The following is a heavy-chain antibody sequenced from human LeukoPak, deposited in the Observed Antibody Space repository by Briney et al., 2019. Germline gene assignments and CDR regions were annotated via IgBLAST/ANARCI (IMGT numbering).Heavy chain of an antibody. J-gene: IGHJ6*02. CDR2: MNPNSGNT. V-gene: IGHV1-8*01. CDR3: ARGRAGTTQPFYYYYGMDV. D-gene: IGHD1-7*01. Sequence: ASVKVSCKASGYTFTSYDINWVRQATGQGLEWMGWMNPNSGNTGYAQKFQGRVTMTRNTSISTAYMELSSLRSEDTAVYYCARGRAGTTQPFYYYYGMDVWGQGTTVTVSS. CDR1: GYTFTSYD.